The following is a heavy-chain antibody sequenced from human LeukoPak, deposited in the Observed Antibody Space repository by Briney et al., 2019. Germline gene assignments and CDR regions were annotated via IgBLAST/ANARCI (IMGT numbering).Heavy chain of an antibody. CDR2: MNPISGNT. V-gene: IGHV1-8*02. Sequence: ASVKVSCRASGGTFSNFGINWVRQATGQGLEWMGWMNPISGNTGHAQKFQGRVTMTRDTSISTAYMELSSLRSEDTAVYYCAKAPYGYYDSSGYYYSLHYFDYWGQGTLVTVSS. CDR1: GGTFSNFG. CDR3: AKAPYGYYDSSGYYYSLHYFDY. D-gene: IGHD3-22*01. J-gene: IGHJ4*02.